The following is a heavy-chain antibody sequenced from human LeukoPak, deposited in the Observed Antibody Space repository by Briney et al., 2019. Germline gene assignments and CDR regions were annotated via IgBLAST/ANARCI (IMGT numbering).Heavy chain of an antibody. CDR1: GFTFSSYS. D-gene: IGHD1-26*01. CDR3: VRSSGLPDY. Sequence: GGSLRLSCAASGFTFSSYSMNWVRQAPGKGLEWVSYISSSSSAIYYADSVKGRFTISRDNAKNTLYLQMNSLRAEDTAVYYCVRSSGLPDYWGQGTLVTVSS. CDR2: ISSSSSAI. J-gene: IGHJ4*02. V-gene: IGHV3-48*04.